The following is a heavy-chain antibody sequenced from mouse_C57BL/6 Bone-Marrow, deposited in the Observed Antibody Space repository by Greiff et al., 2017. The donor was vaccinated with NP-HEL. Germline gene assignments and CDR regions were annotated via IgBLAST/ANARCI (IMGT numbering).Heavy chain of an antibody. V-gene: IGHV5-4*01. J-gene: IGHJ4*01. D-gene: IGHD4-1*02. CDR2: ISHCGSYT. Sequence: EVQGVESGGGLVKPGGSLKLSCAASGFTFTSYAMSWVRQTPENRLEWVATISHCGSYTYYPDNAKNNLYLQMSHLKSEDTAMYYCARSSTGVYAMDYWGQGTSVTVSS. CDR1: GFTFTSYA. CDR3: ARSSTGVYAMDY.